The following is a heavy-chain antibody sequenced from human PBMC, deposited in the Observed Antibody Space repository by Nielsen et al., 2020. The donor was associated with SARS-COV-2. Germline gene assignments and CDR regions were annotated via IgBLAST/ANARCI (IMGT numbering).Heavy chain of an antibody. CDR2: IYTSGST. CDR3: GGSYTTSSTHYYYYGMGV. Sequence: SETLSLTCSVSGGSISTYYWSWIRQPAGKGLEWIGRIYTSGSTNYNPSLKSRVTMSVDTSKNQFSLKLSSVTAADTAVYYCGGSYTTSSTHYYYYGMGVWGQGTTVTVS. J-gene: IGHJ6*02. CDR1: GGSISTYY. V-gene: IGHV4-4*07. D-gene: IGHD6-6*01.